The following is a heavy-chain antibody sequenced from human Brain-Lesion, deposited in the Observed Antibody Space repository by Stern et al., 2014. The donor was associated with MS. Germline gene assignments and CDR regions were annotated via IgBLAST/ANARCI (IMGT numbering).Heavy chain of an antibody. D-gene: IGHD1-26*01. CDR2: FDPEDGET. CDR1: GYPLTEFS. J-gene: IGHJ4*02. V-gene: IGHV1-24*01. Sequence: QLVQSGAEVKKPGASVKVSCKVSGYPLTEFSMHWVRQAPRKGLEWMGGFDPEDGETIYAQKCQGRVTITEDTSTDTAYMELSSLRSEDTAVYSCATLSPGAGGNYYRHFDYWGQGTLVTVSS. CDR3: ATLSPGAGGNYYRHFDY.